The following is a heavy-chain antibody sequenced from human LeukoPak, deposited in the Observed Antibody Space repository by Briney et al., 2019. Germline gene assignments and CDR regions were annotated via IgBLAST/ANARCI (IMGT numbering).Heavy chain of an antibody. CDR3: AKDRYIAVAGTVDY. CDR2: ISYDGSNK. V-gene: IGHV3-30*04. Sequence: HPGGSLRLSCAASGFTFSTYTMHWVRQAPGKGLEWVAVISYDGSNKYYADSVKGRFTISRDNSKNTLYLQMNSLRAEDTAVYYCAKDRYIAVAGTVDYWGQGTLVTVSS. D-gene: IGHD6-19*01. CDR1: GFTFSTYT. J-gene: IGHJ4*02.